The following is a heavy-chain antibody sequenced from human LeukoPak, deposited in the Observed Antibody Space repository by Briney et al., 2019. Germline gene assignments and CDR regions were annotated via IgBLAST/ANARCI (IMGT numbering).Heavy chain of an antibody. J-gene: IGHJ4*02. CDR2: IWTDGASDT. Sequence: GGSLRLSCAATGFSLSHFGMHWVRQAPGTGLEWVAMIWTDGASDTFYGDSVKGRFTISRDNSKNTVYLQMNSLTAEDTAVYYCARERRDGFNVYFAYWGQGSLVTVSS. CDR3: ARERRDGFNVYFAY. CDR1: GFSLSHFG. D-gene: IGHD5-24*01. V-gene: IGHV3-33*01.